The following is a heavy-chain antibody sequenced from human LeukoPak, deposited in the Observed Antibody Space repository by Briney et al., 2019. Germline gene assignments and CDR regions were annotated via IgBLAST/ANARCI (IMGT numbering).Heavy chain of an antibody. CDR3: AKAALRYQLLSSLDY. Sequence: PGGSLRLSCAASGLTFRNYWMHWVRQAAGNGLVWVSRINSDGSSTTYADSVKGRLTISRDNSKNTLYLQMNSLRAEDTAIYYCAKAALRYQLLSSLDYWGQGTLVTVSS. CDR1: GLTFRNYW. V-gene: IGHV3-74*01. D-gene: IGHD2-2*01. J-gene: IGHJ4*02. CDR2: INSDGSST.